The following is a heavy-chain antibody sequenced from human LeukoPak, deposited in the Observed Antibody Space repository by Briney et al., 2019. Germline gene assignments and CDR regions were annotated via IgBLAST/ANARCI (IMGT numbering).Heavy chain of an antibody. Sequence: PGGSLRLSCAASGFTFNTYEMNWVRQAPGKGLEWVSHISSSGNTVYYADSVKGRFTISRDNAKNSLYPQMNSLRAEDTALYYCARDVGFDYWGQGTLVTVSS. D-gene: IGHD3-16*01. V-gene: IGHV3-48*03. CDR1: GFTFNTYE. J-gene: IGHJ4*02. CDR2: ISSSGNTV. CDR3: ARDVGFDY.